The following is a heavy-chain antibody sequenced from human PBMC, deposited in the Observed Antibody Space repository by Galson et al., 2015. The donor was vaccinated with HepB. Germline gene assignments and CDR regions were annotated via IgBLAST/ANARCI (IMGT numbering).Heavy chain of an antibody. CDR2: INPNSGGT. CDR1: GYTFTGYY. Sequence: SVKVSCKASGYTFTGYYMHWVRQAPGQGLEWMGRINPNSGGTNYAQKFQGRVTMTRDTSISTAYMELSRLRSDDTAVYYCARDSWKVVAATLSRHYYYYMDVWGKGTTVTVSS. V-gene: IGHV1-2*06. CDR3: ARDSWKVVAATLSRHYYYYMDV. D-gene: IGHD2-15*01. J-gene: IGHJ6*03.